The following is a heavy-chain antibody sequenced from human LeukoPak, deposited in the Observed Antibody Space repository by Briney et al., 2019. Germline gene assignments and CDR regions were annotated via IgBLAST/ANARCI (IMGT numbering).Heavy chain of an antibody. CDR2: IGASGAST. CDR1: GFTFNNYA. D-gene: IGHD1-26*01. Sequence: GGSLRLSCAVSGFTFNNYAMSWVRQAPGKGLQWVSAIGASGASTYYADSVKGRFTISRDNSKSTLYLQMNSLRAEDTAVYYCAKDHPRPGIVDGNKFDYWGQGTLVTVSS. J-gene: IGHJ4*02. CDR3: AKDHPRPGIVDGNKFDY. V-gene: IGHV3-23*01.